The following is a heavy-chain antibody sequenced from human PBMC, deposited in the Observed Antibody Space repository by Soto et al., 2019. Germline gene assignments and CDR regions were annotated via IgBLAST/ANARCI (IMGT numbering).Heavy chain of an antibody. CDR1: GYTFTSYD. CDR3: ARGRRAAGDWFDP. J-gene: IGHJ5*02. CDR2: MNPNSGNT. Sequence: ASVKVSCKASGYTFTSYDINWVRQATGQGLEWMGWMNPNSGNTGYAQKFQGRVTMTRNTSISTAYMELSGLRSEDTAVYYCARGRRAAGDWFDPWGQGTLVTVSS. V-gene: IGHV1-8*01. D-gene: IGHD2-15*01.